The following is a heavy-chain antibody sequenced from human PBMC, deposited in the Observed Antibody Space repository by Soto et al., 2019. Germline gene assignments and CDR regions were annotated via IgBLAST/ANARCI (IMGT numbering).Heavy chain of an antibody. Sequence: HVELVESGGGVVQPGRSLRLSCAASGLTFTSFGMHWVRQAPGKGLEWVAVISYDGSNKFYADSVKGRFTISRDNSKNTLYLQMNSLGPEDTAVCYCAKEGNWLIDYWGQGTLVTVSS. J-gene: IGHJ4*02. CDR3: AKEGNWLIDY. CDR1: GLTFTSFG. CDR2: ISYDGSNK. D-gene: IGHD3-9*01. V-gene: IGHV3-30*18.